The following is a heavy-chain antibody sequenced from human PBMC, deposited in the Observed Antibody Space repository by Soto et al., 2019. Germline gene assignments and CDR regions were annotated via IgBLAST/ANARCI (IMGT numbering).Heavy chain of an antibody. D-gene: IGHD6-13*01. J-gene: IGHJ4*02. CDR1: GGSINSYY. V-gene: IGHV4-4*07. CDR3: ARGFGSSWYYFDY. Sequence: KASETLSLTCTVSGGSINSYYWTWIRQPAGKGLEWIGRIYTSGGTNFNPSLKSRVTMSVDTSKNQFSLKLRSVTAADTAVYYCARGFGSSWYYFDYWGQGTPVTVSS. CDR2: IYTSGGT.